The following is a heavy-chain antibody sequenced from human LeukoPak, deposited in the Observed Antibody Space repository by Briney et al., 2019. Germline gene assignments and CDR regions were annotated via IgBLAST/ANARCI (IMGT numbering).Heavy chain of an antibody. CDR2: ISSSSSTI. J-gene: IGHJ2*01. D-gene: IGHD4-17*01. V-gene: IGHV3-48*01. CDR3: ARDSDYGDFPFDL. Sequence: PGGSLRLSCAASGFTFSSYSMNWVRQAPGKGLEWVSYISSSSSTIYYADSVKGRFTISRDNAKNSLYLQMNSLRAEDTAVYYCARDSDYGDFPFDLWGRGTLVTVSS. CDR1: GFTFSSYS.